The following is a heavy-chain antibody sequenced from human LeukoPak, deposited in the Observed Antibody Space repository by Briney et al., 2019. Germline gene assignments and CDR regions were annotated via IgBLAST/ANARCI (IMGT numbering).Heavy chain of an antibody. Sequence: GGSLRRSCAASGFTFSSYWMSWVRQAPGKGLEWVANIKQDGSEKYYVDSVKGRFTISRDNAKNSLYLQMNSLRAEDTAVYYCARGNIVVVPAAYSYWGQGTLVTVSS. J-gene: IGHJ4*02. CDR3: ARGNIVVVPAAYSY. CDR2: IKQDGSEK. V-gene: IGHV3-7*01. CDR1: GFTFSSYW. D-gene: IGHD2-2*01.